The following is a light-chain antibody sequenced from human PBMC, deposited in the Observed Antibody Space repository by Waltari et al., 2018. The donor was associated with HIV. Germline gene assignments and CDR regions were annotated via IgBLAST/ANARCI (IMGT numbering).Light chain of an antibody. J-gene: IGLJ2*01. CDR2: EVS. CDR3: CAYAGSTTYVI. CDR1: SSDVGGYNL. V-gene: IGLV2-23*02. Sequence: QSALTQPASVSGSPGQSITISCTGTSSDVGGYNLVSWYQQHPGEAPKLMIYEVSKRPSGVSNRFSCSKSGNTASLTISGLQAEDEADYYCCAYAGSTTYVIFGGGTKLTVL.